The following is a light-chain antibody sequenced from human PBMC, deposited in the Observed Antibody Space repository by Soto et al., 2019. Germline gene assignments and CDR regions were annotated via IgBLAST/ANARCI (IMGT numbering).Light chain of an antibody. J-gene: IGLJ3*02. CDR1: NSDVGRYNS. CDR2: AVR. CDR3: FSYTANDNWV. Sequence: QSALTQPHSLSGSPGQSVTISCTGTNSDVGRYNSVSWYQQLPGKAPKIIISAVRQRPSGVPDRFSGSKSGNTASLTISGLQADDEADYFCFSYTANDNWVFGGGTKLTVL. V-gene: IGLV2-11*01.